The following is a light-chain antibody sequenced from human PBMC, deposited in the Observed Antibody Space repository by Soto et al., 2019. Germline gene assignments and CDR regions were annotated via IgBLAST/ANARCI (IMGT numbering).Light chain of an antibody. Sequence: QSVLTQPPSVSGAPVQRVTISCTGTTSNIGAGYDVHWYQQLPGKAPKLLIYGNTNRPSGVPDRLSGSKSGTSASLAITGLQAEDEADYYCQSYDSSLTGWVFGGGTKLTVL. V-gene: IGLV1-40*01. J-gene: IGLJ3*02. CDR2: GNT. CDR1: TSNIGAGYD. CDR3: QSYDSSLTGWV.